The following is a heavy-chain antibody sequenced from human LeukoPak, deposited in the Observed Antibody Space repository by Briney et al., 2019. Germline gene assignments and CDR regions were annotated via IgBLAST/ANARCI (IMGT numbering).Heavy chain of an antibody. J-gene: IGHJ6*02. V-gene: IGHV3-11*04. CDR2: ISSSGSTI. Sequence: PGGSLRLSCAASGFTFSDYYMSWIRQAPGKGLEWVSYISSSGSTIYYADSVKGRVTISRDNARNSLYLQMNSLRAEDTAVYYCARLTGSKADGMDVWGQGTTVTVSS. CDR1: GFTFSDYY. D-gene: IGHD1-14*01. CDR3: ARLTGSKADGMDV.